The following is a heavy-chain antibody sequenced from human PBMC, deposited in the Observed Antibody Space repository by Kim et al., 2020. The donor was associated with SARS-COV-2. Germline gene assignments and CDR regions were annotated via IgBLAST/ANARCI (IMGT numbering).Heavy chain of an antibody. V-gene: IGHV1-18*04. D-gene: IGHD3-22*01. CDR3: ARDLGDDYYDTEIGWTPGAFDI. J-gene: IGHJ3*02. CDR1: GYTFTSYG. CDR2: ISAYNGNT. Sequence: ASVKVSCKASGYTFTSYGISWVRQAPGQGLEWMGWISAYNGNTNYAQKLQGRVTMTTDTSTSTAYMELRSLRSDDTAVYYCARDLGDDYYDTEIGWTPGAFDIWGQGTMVTVSS.